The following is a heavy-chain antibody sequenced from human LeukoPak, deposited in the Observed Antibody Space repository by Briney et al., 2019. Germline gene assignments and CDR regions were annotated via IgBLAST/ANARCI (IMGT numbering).Heavy chain of an antibody. D-gene: IGHD2-15*01. Sequence: GESLKISCKGSGYSFTSYWIGWVRQMPGKGLEWMGIIYPGDSDTRYSPSFQGQVTISADRSISTAYLQWSSLKASDTAMYYCARLYPTAYCSGGSCSTRDAFDIWGQGTMVTVSS. V-gene: IGHV5-51*01. CDR3: ARLYPTAYCSGGSCSTRDAFDI. CDR1: GYSFTSYW. J-gene: IGHJ3*02. CDR2: IYPGDSDT.